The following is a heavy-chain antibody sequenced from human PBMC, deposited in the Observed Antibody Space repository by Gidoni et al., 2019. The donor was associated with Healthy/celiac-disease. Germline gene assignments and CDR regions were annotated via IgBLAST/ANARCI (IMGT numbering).Heavy chain of an antibody. CDR3: AKGGDTAMVPFTY. CDR2: ISYDGSNK. CDR1: GFTFSSQG. J-gene: IGHJ4*02. Sequence: VQLVESGGGVAHPGRPLRLPCAASGFTFSSQGMHWVRQAPGKGLGWVAGISYDGSNKYYADSVKGRFTISRDNSKNTLYLQMNSLRAEDTAVYYCAKGGDTAMVPFTYWGQGTLVTVSS. V-gene: IGHV3-30*18. D-gene: IGHD5-18*01.